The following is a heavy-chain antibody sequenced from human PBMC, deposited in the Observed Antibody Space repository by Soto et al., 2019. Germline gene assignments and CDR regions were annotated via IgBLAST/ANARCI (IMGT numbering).Heavy chain of an antibody. J-gene: IGHJ6*02. Sequence: PGGSLRLSCAASGFTFTSNPMHWVRQAPGKGLEWVAVVSYDGSNKYCADSVKGRFTISRDNSKNTLSLQMNSLRAEDTAVYYCARDPNPAAAAYYYHFGMDVWGQGTTVTVSS. CDR3: ARDPNPAAAAYYYHFGMDV. D-gene: IGHD6-13*01. CDR1: GFTFTSNP. V-gene: IGHV3-30-3*01. CDR2: VSYDGSNK.